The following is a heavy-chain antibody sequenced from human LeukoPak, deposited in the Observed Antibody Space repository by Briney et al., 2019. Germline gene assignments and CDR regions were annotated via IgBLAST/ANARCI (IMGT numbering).Heavy chain of an antibody. CDR1: GYTFTSYG. J-gene: IGHJ5*02. CDR2: ISAYNGNT. Sequence: ASVKLSCKASGYTFTSYGISWGRHAPGQGLEWMGWISAYNGNTNYAQKLQGRVTMTTDTSTSTAYMELRSLRSDDTAVYYCARSSAQGAAAIHNWFDPWGQGTLVTVSS. D-gene: IGHD2-2*02. CDR3: ARSSAQGAAAIHNWFDP. V-gene: IGHV1-18*01.